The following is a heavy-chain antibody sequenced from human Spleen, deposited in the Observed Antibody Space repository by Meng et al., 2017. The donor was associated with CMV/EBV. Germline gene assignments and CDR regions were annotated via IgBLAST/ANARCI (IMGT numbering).Heavy chain of an antibody. V-gene: IGHV4-34*01. J-gene: IGHJ6*02. CDR1: GGSFSGYY. CDR3: ARGVAGTFKYYYYYYGMDV. CDR2: INHSGST. Sequence: GSLRLSCAVYGGSFSGYYWSWIRQPPGKGLEWIGEINHSGSTNYNPSLKSRVTISVDTSKNQFSLKLSSVTAADTAVYYCARGVAGTFKYYYYYYGMDVWGQGTTVTVSS. D-gene: IGHD1-7*01.